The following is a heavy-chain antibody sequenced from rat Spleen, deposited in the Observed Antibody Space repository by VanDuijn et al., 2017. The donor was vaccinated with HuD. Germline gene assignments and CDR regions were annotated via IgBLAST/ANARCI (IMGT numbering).Heavy chain of an antibody. D-gene: IGHD1-10*01. CDR1: GFTFSDFD. J-gene: IGHJ2*01. CDR2: ITTTGGTT. V-gene: IGHV5S23*01. Sequence: EVQLVESGGGLVQPGRSLKLSCAASGFTFSDFDMAWVRQAPTKGLEWVASITTTGGTTYYRESVKGRFTISRDNAKNTLYLQMDSLRSEDTANYYCATVITTYFDYWGQGVMVTVSS. CDR3: ATVITTYFDY.